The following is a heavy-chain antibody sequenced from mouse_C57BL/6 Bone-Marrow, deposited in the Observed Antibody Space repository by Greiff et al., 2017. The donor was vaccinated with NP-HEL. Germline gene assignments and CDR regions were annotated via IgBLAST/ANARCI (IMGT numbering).Heavy chain of an antibody. V-gene: IGHV1-82*01. CDR1: GYAFSSSW. J-gene: IGHJ4*01. Sequence: VQLQQSGPELVKPGASVKISCTASGYAFSSSWMNWVKQRPGKGLEWIGRIYPGDGDTNYNGKFKGKATLTADKSSSTAYMQLSRLTSEESAVYFCARSRGYDGKRDYAMDYWGQGTSVTVSS. D-gene: IGHD2-3*01. CDR3: ARSRGYDGKRDYAMDY. CDR2: IYPGDGDT.